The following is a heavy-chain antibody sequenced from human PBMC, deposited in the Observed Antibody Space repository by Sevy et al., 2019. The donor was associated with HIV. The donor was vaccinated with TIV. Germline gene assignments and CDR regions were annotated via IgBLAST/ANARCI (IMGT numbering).Heavy chain of an antibody. CDR3: VKEKYYYDSSGYGNYGMDV. Sequence: GGSLRLSCAASGFTFSSYGMHWVRQAPGKGLEWVAFIRFDGSKTYDADSVKGRFTSSRDNSKNRLYLQMNSLRAEDTALYYCVKEKYYYDSSGYGNYGMDVWGQGITVTVSS. CDR2: IRFDGSKT. J-gene: IGHJ6*02. CDR1: GFTFSSYG. D-gene: IGHD3-22*01. V-gene: IGHV3-30*02.